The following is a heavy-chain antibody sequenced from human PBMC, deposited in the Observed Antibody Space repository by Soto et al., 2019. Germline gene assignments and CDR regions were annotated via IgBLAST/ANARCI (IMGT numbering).Heavy chain of an antibody. CDR1: GGSISNSDYY. V-gene: IGHV4-39*02. J-gene: IGHJ6*02. D-gene: IGHD2-21*02. CDR2: VSFSGTT. Sequence: QLQLLQSGPGLVEPSETLSLTCTVSGGSISNSDYYWGWIRQSPGEGLEWIGSVSFSGTTYPKSSLRSRVTMSVDTARNQFSLRLASVTAADTAVYYCARDQLILPAHDFFYGSDVWGQGAKVSVSS. CDR3: ARDQLILPAHDFFYGSDV.